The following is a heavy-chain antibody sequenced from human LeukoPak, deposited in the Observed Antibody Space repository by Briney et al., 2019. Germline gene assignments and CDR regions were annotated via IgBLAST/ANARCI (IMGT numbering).Heavy chain of an antibody. V-gene: IGHV1-8*02. CDR3: ARGQRFLEWLFRGSDYYYYYYGMDV. CDR1: GYTFTGYY. CDR2: MNPNSGNT. J-gene: IGHJ6*02. Sequence: ASVKVSCKASGYTFTGYYMHWVRQAPGQGLEWMGWMNPNSGNTGYAQKFQGRVTMTRNTSISTAYMELSSLRSEDTAVYYCARGQRFLEWLFRGSDYYYYYYGMDVWGQGTTVTVSS. D-gene: IGHD3-3*01.